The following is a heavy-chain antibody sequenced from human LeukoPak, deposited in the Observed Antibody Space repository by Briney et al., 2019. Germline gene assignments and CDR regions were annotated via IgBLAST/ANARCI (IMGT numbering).Heavy chain of an antibody. CDR2: IKSKTDGGTT. J-gene: IGHJ4*02. CDR3: TTDGGLCSSGWYTADY. Sequence: GGSLGLSCAASGFTFSNAWMSWVRQAPGKGLEWVGRIKSKTDGGTTDYAAPVKGRFTISRDDSKNTLYLQMNSLKTGDTAVYYCTTDGGLCSSGWYTADYWGQGTLVTVSS. CDR1: GFTFSNAW. D-gene: IGHD6-19*01. V-gene: IGHV3-15*01.